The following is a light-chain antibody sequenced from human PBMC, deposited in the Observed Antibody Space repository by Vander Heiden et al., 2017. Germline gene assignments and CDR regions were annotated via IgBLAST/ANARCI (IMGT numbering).Light chain of an antibody. CDR1: QIVGDNQ. CDR2: GVT. V-gene: IGKV3-20*01. CDR3: HHYGASQYT. J-gene: IGKJ2*01. Sequence: MLLPQSLATLSLSPGERAPLSSRAIQIVGDNQLAWSQHKPSQDPRIVMYGVTNRATGIADRFSGSGSGTDFTLNISRLEPEDFAVDFCHHYGASQYTLGQGTKLEIK.